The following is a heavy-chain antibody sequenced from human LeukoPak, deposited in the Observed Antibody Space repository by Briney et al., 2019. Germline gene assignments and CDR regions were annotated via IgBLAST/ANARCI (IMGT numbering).Heavy chain of an antibody. V-gene: IGHV3-30*04. CDR2: ISYDGSNK. CDR1: GFTFSSYA. D-gene: IGHD6-19*01. CDR3: AREGVAVAGSFDY. J-gene: IGHJ4*02. Sequence: GGSLRLSCAASGFTFSSYAMHWIRQAPGEGLEWVAVISYDGSNKYYADSVKGRFTISRDNSKNTLYLQMNSLRAEDTAVYYCAREGVAVAGSFDYWGQGTLVTVSS.